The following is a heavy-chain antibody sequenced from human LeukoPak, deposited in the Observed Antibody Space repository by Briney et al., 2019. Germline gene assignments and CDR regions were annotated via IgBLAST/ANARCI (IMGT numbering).Heavy chain of an antibody. V-gene: IGHV4-4*07. CDR3: ARDADSESAVFEY. Sequence: SETLSLTCNVSRGSVSRYLWSWIRQPAGKGLEWIGRVHASGSTNYSPSLRRRVTISLDKSNNNFSLKLTSVTAADTAVYHCARDADSESAVFEYWGRGILVIVSS. J-gene: IGHJ4*02. D-gene: IGHD4/OR15-4a*01. CDR2: VHASGST. CDR1: RGSVSRYL.